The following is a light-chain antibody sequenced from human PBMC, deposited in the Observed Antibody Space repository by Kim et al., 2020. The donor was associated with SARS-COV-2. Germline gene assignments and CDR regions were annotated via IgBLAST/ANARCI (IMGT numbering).Light chain of an antibody. CDR1: NLGNKY. CDR2: QNT. V-gene: IGLV3-1*01. Sequence: VAPGQKASITCSGDNLGNKYVCWYQQKPGQSPVLVIYQNTKRPSGIPERFSGSNSGNTATLTISGTQAMDESDFYCQAWDGTTVVFGGGTQLTVL. CDR3: QAWDGTTVV. J-gene: IGLJ2*01.